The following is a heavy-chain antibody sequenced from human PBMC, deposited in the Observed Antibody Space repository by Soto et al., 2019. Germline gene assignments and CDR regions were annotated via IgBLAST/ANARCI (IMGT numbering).Heavy chain of an antibody. J-gene: IGHJ5*02. Sequence: QVQLQESGPGLVKPSQTLSLTCTVSGGSISSGGYYWSWIRQHPGKGLEWIGYIYYSGSTYYNPSLKSRVTISVDPSKNQFSLKLSSVTAADTAVYYCARGAYCGGDCHWFDPWGQGTLVTVSS. CDR1: GGSISSGGYY. CDR2: IYYSGST. CDR3: ARGAYCGGDCHWFDP. V-gene: IGHV4-31*03. D-gene: IGHD2-21*02.